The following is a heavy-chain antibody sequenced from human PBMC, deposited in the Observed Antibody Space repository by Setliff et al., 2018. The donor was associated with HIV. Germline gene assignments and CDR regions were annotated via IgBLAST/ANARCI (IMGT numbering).Heavy chain of an antibody. CDR3: AKHFLLWSNAFHI. J-gene: IGHJ3*02. D-gene: IGHD2-21*01. CDR1: GFNFGDHA. V-gene: IGHV3-7*03. CDR2: IKQDGSEI. Sequence: PGGSLRLSCTTSGFNFGDHAVSWVRQAPGKGLEWVANIKQDGSEIYYVDSVKGRFTISRDNARNTLHLQMNSLRAEDTAVYYCAKHFLLWSNAFHIWGQGTMVTVSS.